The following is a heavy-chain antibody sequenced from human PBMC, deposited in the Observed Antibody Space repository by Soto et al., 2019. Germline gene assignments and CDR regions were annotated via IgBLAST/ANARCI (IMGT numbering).Heavy chain of an antibody. CDR1: GYSFTSYW. Sequence: PGESLKISCKGSGYSFTSYWIGWVRQMPGKGLEWMGIIYPGDSDTRYSPSFQGQVTISADKSISTAYLQWSSLKASDTAMYYCARHDSSESPLWVSETVIFDFWGQGTLVTVPS. CDR2: IYPGDSDT. V-gene: IGHV5-51*01. J-gene: IGHJ4*02. CDR3: ARHDSSESPLWVSETVIFDF. D-gene: IGHD3-22*01.